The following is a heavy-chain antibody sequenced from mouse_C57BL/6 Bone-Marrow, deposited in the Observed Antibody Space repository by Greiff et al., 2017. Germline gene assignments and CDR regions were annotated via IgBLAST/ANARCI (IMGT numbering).Heavy chain of an antibody. CDR3: AREGPTVVTPGFAY. J-gene: IGHJ3*01. D-gene: IGHD2-5*01. CDR1: GYAFSSYW. V-gene: IGHV1-80*01. Sequence: VQLQQSGAELVKPGASVKISCKASGYAFSSYWMNWVKQRPGKGLEWIGQIYPGDGDTNYNGKFKGKATLTADKSSSTAYMQLSSLTSEDSAVYFCAREGPTVVTPGFAYWSQGTLVTVSA. CDR2: IYPGDGDT.